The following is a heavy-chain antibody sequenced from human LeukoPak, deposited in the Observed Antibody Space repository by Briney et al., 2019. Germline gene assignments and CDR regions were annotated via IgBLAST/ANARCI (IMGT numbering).Heavy chain of an antibody. CDR3: ARDITMFRYFDY. CDR1: GFXFSSYG. Sequence: GGSLRLSCAASGFXFSSYGIHWVRQAPGKGLEWVAVIWYDGSNKYYADSVKGRFTISRDNSKNTLYLQMNSLRAEDTAVYYCARDITMFRYFDYWGQGTLVTVSS. D-gene: IGHD3-10*02. J-gene: IGHJ4*02. CDR2: IWYDGSNK. V-gene: IGHV3-33*01.